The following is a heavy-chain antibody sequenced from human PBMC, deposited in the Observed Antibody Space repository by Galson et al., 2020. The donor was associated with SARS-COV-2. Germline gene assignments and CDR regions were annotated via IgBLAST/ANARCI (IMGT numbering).Heavy chain of an antibody. J-gene: IGHJ4*02. CDR1: GFTFSNYA. V-gene: IGHV3-23*01. D-gene: IGHD3-9*01. Sequence: GESLKISCAASGFTFSNYAMSWVRQAPGKGLEWVSAISGSGDSAITGRGENTYYGDAVKGRFTISRDNSKNTLYLQMTSLRAEDTAVYYCAKDGTYYDIFTGYSQLEDWGQGTLVTVPS. CDR2: ISGSGDSAITGRGENT. CDR3: AKDGTYYDIFTGYSQLED.